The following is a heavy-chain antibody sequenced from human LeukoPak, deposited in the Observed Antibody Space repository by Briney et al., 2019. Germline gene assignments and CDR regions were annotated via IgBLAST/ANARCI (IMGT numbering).Heavy chain of an antibody. CDR2: IIPIFGTA. CDR1: GGTFSSYA. CDR3: ATVYYYGSGSYEYYFDY. V-gene: IGHV1-69*05. Sequence: ASVKVSCKASGGTFSSYAISWVRQAPGQGLEWMGGIIPIFGTANYAQKFQGRVTITTDESTSTAYMELSSLRSEDTAVYYCATVYYYGSGSYEYYFDYWGQGTLVTVSS. D-gene: IGHD3-10*01. J-gene: IGHJ4*02.